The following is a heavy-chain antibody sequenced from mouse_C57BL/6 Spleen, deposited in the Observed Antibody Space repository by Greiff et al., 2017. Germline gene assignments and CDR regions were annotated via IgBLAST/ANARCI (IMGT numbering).Heavy chain of an antibody. CDR1: GFTFSNYW. CDR2: IRLKSDNYAT. Sequence: EVQVVESGGGLVQPGGSMKLSCVASGFTFSNYWMNWVRQSPEKGLEWVAQIRLKSDNYATHYAESVKGRFTISRDDSKSSVYLQMNNLRAEDTGIYYCTSSYYSNYEVFAYWGQGTLVTVSA. CDR3: TSSYYSNYEVFAY. J-gene: IGHJ3*01. V-gene: IGHV6-3*01. D-gene: IGHD2-5*01.